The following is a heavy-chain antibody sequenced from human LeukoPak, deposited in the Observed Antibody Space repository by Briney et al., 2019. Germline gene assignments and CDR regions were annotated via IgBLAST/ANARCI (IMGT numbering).Heavy chain of an antibody. Sequence: SVKVSCKASGGTFSSYAISWVRQAPGQGLEWMGGGIPIFGTSSYAQKFQGRVTITADESTSTAYMELSSLRSEDTAVYYCARALYSYGLDYWGQGTLVTVSS. V-gene: IGHV1-69*13. CDR3: ARALYSYGLDY. CDR2: GIPIFGTS. D-gene: IGHD5-18*01. CDR1: GGTFSSYA. J-gene: IGHJ4*02.